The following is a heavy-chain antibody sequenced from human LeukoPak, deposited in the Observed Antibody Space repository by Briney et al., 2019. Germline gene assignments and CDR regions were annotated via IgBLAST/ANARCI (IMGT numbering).Heavy chain of an antibody. D-gene: IGHD6-19*01. Sequence: KPSETLYLTCTVSGGSISSYYWSWIRQPPGKGLEWIGYIYHSGSTNYNPSLKSRVTISVDTSKNQFSLNLSSVTAADTAVYYCARRAYSSGCYWFDPWGQGTLVTVPS. V-gene: IGHV4-59*08. CDR1: GGSISSYY. J-gene: IGHJ5*02. CDR2: IYHSGST. CDR3: ARRAYSSGCYWFDP.